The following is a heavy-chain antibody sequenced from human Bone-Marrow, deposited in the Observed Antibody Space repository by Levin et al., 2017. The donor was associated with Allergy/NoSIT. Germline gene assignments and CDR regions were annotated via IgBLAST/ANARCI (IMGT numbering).Heavy chain of an antibody. CDR1: GDSISKYY. J-gene: IGHJ4*02. Sequence: SETLSLTCSVSGDSISKYYWSWIRQPPGKGLEYIGYLDYRGSGSFNPSLKSRVTVSVDTPTNQSSLKLTSVPAADTAVYDCADAGDGSYYVGPNDFWGQGILVTVSS. V-gene: IGHV4-59*01. CDR2: LDYRGSG. D-gene: IGHD2-21*02. CDR3: ADAGDGSYYVGPNDF.